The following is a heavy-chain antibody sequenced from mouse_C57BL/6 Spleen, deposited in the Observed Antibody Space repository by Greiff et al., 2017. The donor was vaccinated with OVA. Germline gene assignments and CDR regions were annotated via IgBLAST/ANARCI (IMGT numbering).Heavy chain of an antibody. CDR2: IDPETGGT. J-gene: IGHJ2*01. CDR1: GYTFTDYE. D-gene: IGHD1-1*01. Sequence: QVQLQQSGAELVRPGASVTLSCKASGYTFTDYEMHWVKQTPVHGLEWIGAIDPETGGTAYNQKFKGKAILTADKSSSTAYMELRSLTSEDSAVYYCTRDYGSSYVYYFDYWGQGTTLTVFS. V-gene: IGHV1-15*01. CDR3: TRDYGSSYVYYFDY.